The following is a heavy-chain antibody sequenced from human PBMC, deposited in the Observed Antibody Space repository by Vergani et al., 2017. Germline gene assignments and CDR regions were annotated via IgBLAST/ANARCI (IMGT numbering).Heavy chain of an antibody. CDR1: GFTFSSYW. CDR3: ARERYRGAYVGNSFDC. CDR2: IKQDGSEK. Sequence: EVQLVQSGGALVQPGGSLRLSCAASGFTFSSYWMSWVRQAPGKGLEWVANIKQDGSEKYYVDSVKGRFTISRDNAKNSLYLQMNSLRAEDTAVYYCARERYRGAYVGNSFDCWGQGTLVTVSS. J-gene: IGHJ4*02. D-gene: IGHD4-23*01. V-gene: IGHV3-7*01.